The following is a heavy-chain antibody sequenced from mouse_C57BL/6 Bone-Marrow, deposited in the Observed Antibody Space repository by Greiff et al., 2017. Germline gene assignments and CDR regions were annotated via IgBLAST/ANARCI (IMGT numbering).Heavy chain of an antibody. CDR3: ARVGEQPYYFDY. Sequence: QVQLQQPGAELVMPGASVKLSCKASGYTFTSYWMHWVKQRPGQGLEWIGELDPSDSYTNYNQKFKGKSTLTVDKSSSAAYMQLSSLTSEDSAVYYCARVGEQPYYFDYWGQGTTLTVSS. J-gene: IGHJ2*01. CDR2: LDPSDSYT. CDR1: GYTFTSYW. D-gene: IGHD3-1*01. V-gene: IGHV1-69*01.